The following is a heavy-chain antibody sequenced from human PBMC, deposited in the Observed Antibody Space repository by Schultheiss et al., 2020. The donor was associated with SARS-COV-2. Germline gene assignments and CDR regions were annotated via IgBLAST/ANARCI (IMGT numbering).Heavy chain of an antibody. J-gene: IGHJ3*02. CDR3: ARGYCSGGSCYSDAFDI. Sequence: SETLSLTCTVSGGSISSYYWSWIRQPPGKGLEWIGYIYYSGSTYYNPSLKSRVTISVDTSKNQFSLKLSSVTAADTAVYYCARGYCSGGSCYSDAFDIWGQGTMVTVSS. D-gene: IGHD2-15*01. CDR2: IYYSGST. CDR1: GGSISSYY. V-gene: IGHV4-59*08.